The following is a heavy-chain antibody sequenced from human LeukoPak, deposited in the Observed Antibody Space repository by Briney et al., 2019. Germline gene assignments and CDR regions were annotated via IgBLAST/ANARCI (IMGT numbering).Heavy chain of an antibody. CDR3: ASLGERIDY. CDR1: GFTFSRYA. D-gene: IGHD1-26*01. J-gene: IGHJ4*02. CDR2: ISDSAFST. Sequence: PGGSLRLSCTTSGFTFSRYAMNWVRQAPGKGLEWVSDISDSAFSTNYADSVKGRFTISRDNTKNTLYLQMNSLRADDTAVYYCASLGERIDYWGQGTLVTVSS. V-gene: IGHV3-23*01.